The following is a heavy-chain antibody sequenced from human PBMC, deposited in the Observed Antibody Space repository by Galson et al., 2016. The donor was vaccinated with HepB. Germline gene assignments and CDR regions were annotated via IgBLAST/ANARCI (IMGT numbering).Heavy chain of an antibody. CDR1: GGSISSHY. D-gene: IGHD1-14*01. CDR3: ARLPGLIYGLDV. Sequence: SETLSLTCTVSGGSISSHYWSWIRQPPGKGLEWIGYIYYSGDTNYNPSLKSRVTMSVDTSKNHFSLKLRSVTADDTALYYCARLPGLIYGLDVWGQGTTVTVSS. J-gene: IGHJ6*02. CDR2: IYYSGDT. V-gene: IGHV4-59*11.